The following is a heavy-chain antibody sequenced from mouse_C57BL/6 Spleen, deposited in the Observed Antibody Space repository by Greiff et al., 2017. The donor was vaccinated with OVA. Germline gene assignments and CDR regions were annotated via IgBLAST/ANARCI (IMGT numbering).Heavy chain of an antibody. CDR2: IYPGDGDT. V-gene: IGHV1-82*01. CDR3: AREGGYDWYFDV. J-gene: IGHJ1*03. D-gene: IGHD2-2*01. Sequence: VQLQQSGPELVKPGASVKFSCKASGYAFSSSWMNWVKQRPGQGLEWIGRIYPGDGDTNYNGKFKGKATLTADKSSSTAYMQLSSLTSEDSAVYFCAREGGYDWYFDVWGTGTTVTVSS. CDR1: GYAFSSSW.